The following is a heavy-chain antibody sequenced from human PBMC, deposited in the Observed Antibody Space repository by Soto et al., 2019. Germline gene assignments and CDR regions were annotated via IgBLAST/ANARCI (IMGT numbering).Heavy chain of an antibody. CDR3: ARVVNDWFDP. CDR2: INPSSGGT. J-gene: IGHJ5*02. CDR1: GYIFTNYY. Sequence: QVHLVQSGAEVKKPGASVKVSCKTSGYIFTNYYIVWVRQAPGQGLEWMGWINPSSGGTEYAQAFQGRAPMSRDTSFITAYMELTSLTSDDTGVYYCARVVNDWFDPWGQGTPVIVSS. V-gene: IGHV1-2*02. D-gene: IGHD1-1*01.